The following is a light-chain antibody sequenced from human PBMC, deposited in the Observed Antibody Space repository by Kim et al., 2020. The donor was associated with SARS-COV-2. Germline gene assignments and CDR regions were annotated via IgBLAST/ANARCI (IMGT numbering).Light chain of an antibody. CDR1: QSVSNT. V-gene: IGKV3-15*01. CDR2: GAS. J-gene: IGKJ3*01. CDR3: QQYNNWPLFT. Sequence: SPGERATLSCRASQSVSNTLAWYQQKPGQAPRLLIFGASTRATGIPARFSGSGSGTDFTLTISSLQSEDFAVYYCQQYNNWPLFTFGPGTKVDIK.